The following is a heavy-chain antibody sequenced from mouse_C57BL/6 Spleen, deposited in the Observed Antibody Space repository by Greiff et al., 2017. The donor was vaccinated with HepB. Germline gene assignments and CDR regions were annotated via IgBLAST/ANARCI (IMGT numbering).Heavy chain of an antibody. CDR2: IYPGDGDT. Sequence: QVQLQQSGAELVKPGASVKISCKASGYAFSSYWMNWVKQRPGKGLEWIGQIYPGDGDTNYNGKFKGKATLAADKSSSPAYMQLSSLTSEYSAVYWCARSSAYYFDYWGQGTTLTASS. CDR3: ARSSAYYFDY. CDR1: GYAFSSYW. D-gene: IGHD6-1*01. J-gene: IGHJ2*01. V-gene: IGHV1-80*01.